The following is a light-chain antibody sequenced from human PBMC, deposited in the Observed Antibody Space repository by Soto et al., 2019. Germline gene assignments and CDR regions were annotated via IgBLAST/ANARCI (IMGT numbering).Light chain of an antibody. CDR1: QSISSW. CDR2: DAS. CDR3: HQYHIWLSWT. Sequence: DIHLTQSPSSLSASVGDRVTITCRASQSISSWLAWYQQKPGEAPKLLIYDASSSESGVPSRFSGSGSGTEFTLTISSLQSEDFAVYFCHQYHIWLSWTFGQGTKVDIK. V-gene: IGKV1-5*01. J-gene: IGKJ1*01.